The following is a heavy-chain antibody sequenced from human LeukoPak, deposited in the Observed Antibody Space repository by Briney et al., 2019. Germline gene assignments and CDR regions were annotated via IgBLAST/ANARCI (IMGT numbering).Heavy chain of an antibody. Sequence: PGGSLRLSCTASGFTFSNYGIHWVCHAPGKGLEWMAFIRYDGSNKYYADSVKGRFTISRDNSKNTLYLQMNSLSTEDTAVYYCAKGASWYLDYWGQGTLVTVSS. V-gene: IGHV3-30*02. J-gene: IGHJ4*02. CDR3: AKGASWYLDY. CDR1: GFTFSNYG. D-gene: IGHD6-13*01. CDR2: IRYDGSNK.